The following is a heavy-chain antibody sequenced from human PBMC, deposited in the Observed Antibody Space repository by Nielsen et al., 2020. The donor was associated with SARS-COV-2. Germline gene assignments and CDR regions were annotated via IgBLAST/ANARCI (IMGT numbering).Heavy chain of an antibody. CDR2: ISWNSGSK. CDR3: AKDRSGSYWGGVYFDY. D-gene: IGHD1-26*01. J-gene: IGHJ4*02. Sequence: SLKISCAASGFIFDDYDMHWVRQAPGKGLEWVSGISWNSGSKGYADSVKGRFTISRDNAKNSLYLQMNSLRAEDTALYYCAKDRSGSYWGGVYFDYWGQGTLVTVSS. V-gene: IGHV3-9*01. CDR1: GFIFDDYD.